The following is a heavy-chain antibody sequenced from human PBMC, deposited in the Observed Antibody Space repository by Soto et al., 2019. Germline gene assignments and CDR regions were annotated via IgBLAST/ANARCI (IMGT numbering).Heavy chain of an antibody. Sequence: SETLSLTCTVSGGSISSYYWSWIRQPPGKGLEWIGYIYYSGSTNYNPSLKSRVTISVDTSKNQFSLKLTSVTAADTAVYYCARRIVATETFGYWGQGTLVTVPQ. J-gene: IGHJ4*02. CDR3: ARRIVATETFGY. D-gene: IGHD5-12*01. V-gene: IGHV4-59*08. CDR2: IYYSGST. CDR1: GGSISSYY.